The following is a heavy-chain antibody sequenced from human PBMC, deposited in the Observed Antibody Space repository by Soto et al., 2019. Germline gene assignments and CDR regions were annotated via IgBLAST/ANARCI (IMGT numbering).Heavy chain of an antibody. J-gene: IGHJ3*02. V-gene: IGHV4-4*07. CDR1: GGSINSDY. D-gene: IGHD2-2*01. CDR2: ISTSGRT. CDR3: ARLHLPALQGAFDI. Sequence: QVQLQESGPGLVKPSETLSLTCSVSGGSINSDYWTWIRQSAGKGLEWIGRISTSGRTTYNPSLKSPVTMSIDTSRNQFSLTLISVTAADTALYYCARLHLPALQGAFDIWGQGTMVTVSS.